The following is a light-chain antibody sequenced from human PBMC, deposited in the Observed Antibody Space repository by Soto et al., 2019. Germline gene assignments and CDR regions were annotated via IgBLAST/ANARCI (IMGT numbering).Light chain of an antibody. J-gene: IGKJ4*01. V-gene: IGKV3-15*01. CDR3: QQYKNWPLT. CDR1: PSISDN. CDR2: GAS. Sequence: IVMTQSPATLSVSPGERATLSCRASPSISDNLAWYLQTLVQAPRLLIYGASTRATGVPDRFSGSGSGTEFTLTISSLQSEDFAVYYCQQYKNWPLTFGGGTKVEIK.